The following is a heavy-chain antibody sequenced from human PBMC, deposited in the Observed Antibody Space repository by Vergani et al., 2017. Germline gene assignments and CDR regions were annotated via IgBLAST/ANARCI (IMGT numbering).Heavy chain of an antibody. D-gene: IGHD2-2*01. CDR2: IYYSGST. CDR3: ARDRREYQLLRAPYYYYMDV. CDR1: GGSISSGGYY. J-gene: IGHJ6*03. Sequence: QVQLQESGPGLVKPSQTLSLTCTVSGGSISSGGYYWSWIRQHPGKGLEWIGYIYYSGSTCYNPSLKSRVTISVDTSKNQFSLKLSSVTAADTAVYYCARDRREYQLLRAPYYYYMDVWGKGTTVTVSS. V-gene: IGHV4-31*03.